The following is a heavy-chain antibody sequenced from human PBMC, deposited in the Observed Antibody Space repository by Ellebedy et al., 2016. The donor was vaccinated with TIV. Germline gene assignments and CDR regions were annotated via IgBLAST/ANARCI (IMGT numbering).Heavy chain of an antibody. CDR1: GSSISSGYY. CDR2: MYHSGST. J-gene: IGHJ3*02. D-gene: IGHD4-17*01. V-gene: IGHV4-38-2*01. CDR3: AKRQAYGDYEYAFDI. Sequence: MPSETLSLTCSVSGSSISSGYYWGWIRQPPGRGLEWIGSMYHSGSTNYNPSLKSRVTMSVDKSKNQFSLKLSSVTAADTAVYYCAKRQAYGDYEYAFDIWGQGTMVTVSS.